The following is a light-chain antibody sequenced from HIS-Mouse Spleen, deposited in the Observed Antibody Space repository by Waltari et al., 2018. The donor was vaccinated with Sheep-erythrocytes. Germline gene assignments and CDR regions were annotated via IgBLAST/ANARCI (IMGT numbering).Light chain of an antibody. CDR3: QQYNSYSWT. CDR2: KAS. V-gene: IGKV1-5*03. J-gene: IGKJ1*01. Sequence: DIQMTKSSSTLSASVGDRVTITCRASQSISSWLAWYRQIPGKAPKLLIYKASSLESGVPSRFIGSGSGTKFTLTISSLQPDDFATYYCQQYNSYSWTFGQGTKVEI. CDR1: QSISSW.